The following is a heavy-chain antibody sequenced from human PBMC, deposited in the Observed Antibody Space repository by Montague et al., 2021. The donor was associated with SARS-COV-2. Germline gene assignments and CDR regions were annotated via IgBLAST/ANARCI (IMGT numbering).Heavy chain of an antibody. CDR3: AGESTYNWFDS. Sequence: SETLSLTCSVSGGSMNSYYWSWLRQTPGKGLEWIGYIYYRGSTNYNPSLKSRVTISVDTSKNQFSLSLTSVTAADAAVYYCAGESTYNWFDSWGQGTLVTVSS. J-gene: IGHJ5*01. CDR2: IYYRGST. CDR1: GGSMNSYY. D-gene: IGHD5/OR15-5a*01. V-gene: IGHV4-59*01.